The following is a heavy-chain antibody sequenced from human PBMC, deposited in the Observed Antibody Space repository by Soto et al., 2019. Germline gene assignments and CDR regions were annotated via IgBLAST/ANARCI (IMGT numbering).Heavy chain of an antibody. Sequence: QVQLVQSGAEVKKPGASVKVSCKASGYTFTSYGISWVRQAPGQGLEWMGWISAYNGNTNYAQKLLGRVTMTTDTSSSSAYXELRSLRSDDTAVYYCARDGVGYCISTSCLNWFDPWGQGTLVTVSS. CDR1: GYTFTSYG. D-gene: IGHD2-2*03. J-gene: IGHJ5*02. V-gene: IGHV1-18*01. CDR2: ISAYNGNT. CDR3: ARDGVGYCISTSCLNWFDP.